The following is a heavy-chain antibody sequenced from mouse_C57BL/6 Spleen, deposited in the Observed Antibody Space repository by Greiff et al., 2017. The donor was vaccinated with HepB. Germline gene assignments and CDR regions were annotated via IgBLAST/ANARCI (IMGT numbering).Heavy chain of an antibody. CDR2: IYPGDGDT. J-gene: IGHJ2*01. D-gene: IGHD3-3*01. CDR3: ARERRDPLDY. Sequence: QVQLQQSGPELVKPGASVKISCKASGYAFSSSWMNWVKQRPGKGLEWIGRIYPGDGDTNYNGKFKGKATLTADKSSSTAYMQLSSLTSEDSAVYFCARERRDPLDYWGQGTTLTVSS. V-gene: IGHV1-82*01. CDR1: GYAFSSSW.